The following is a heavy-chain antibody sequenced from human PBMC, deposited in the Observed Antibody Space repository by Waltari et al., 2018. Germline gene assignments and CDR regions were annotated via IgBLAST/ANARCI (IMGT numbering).Heavy chain of an antibody. CDR1: GASISSSY. Sequence: QVQLQESGPGLVKPSETLSLTCTVSGASISSSYWSWIRQSAGKGLEWIGRLYTRGSTDSNPSLKSRVIMSVDTSKSQFSLDLISVTAADTALYYCAKGGPYYFDYWGQGILVTVSS. D-gene: IGHD3-16*01. V-gene: IGHV4-4*07. CDR2: LYTRGST. J-gene: IGHJ4*02. CDR3: AKGGPYYFDY.